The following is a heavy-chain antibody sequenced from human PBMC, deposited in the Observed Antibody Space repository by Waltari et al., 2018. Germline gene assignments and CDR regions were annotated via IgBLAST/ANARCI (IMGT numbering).Heavy chain of an antibody. Sequence: EVQLVESGGGLVQPGGYLKLSCAASGFIFNAHYMDWVRQAPGEGPGWVGRSKNKAYSFTTEFTALVKGRFTIARDYSKNSMYLQMNSLKTEDTAVYYCTMVDNYYVDYWCQGTLVTVSS. CDR1: GFIFNAHY. CDR2: SKNKAYSFTT. V-gene: IGHV3-72*01. CDR3: TMVDNYYVDY. J-gene: IGHJ4*02.